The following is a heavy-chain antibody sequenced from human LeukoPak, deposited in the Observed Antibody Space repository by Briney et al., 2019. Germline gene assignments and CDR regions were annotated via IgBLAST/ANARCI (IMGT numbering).Heavy chain of an antibody. CDR2: IYYSGST. V-gene: IGHV4-34*01. CDR1: GGSFSGYY. J-gene: IGHJ5*02. D-gene: IGHD4-11*01. Sequence: PSETLSLTCAVYGGSFSGYYWSWIRQPPGEGLEWIGSIYYSGSTYYNPSLKSRVTISVDTSKNQFSLKLSSVTAADTAVYYCARHDYSNYLNWFDPWGQGTLVTVSS. CDR3: ARHDYSNYLNWFDP.